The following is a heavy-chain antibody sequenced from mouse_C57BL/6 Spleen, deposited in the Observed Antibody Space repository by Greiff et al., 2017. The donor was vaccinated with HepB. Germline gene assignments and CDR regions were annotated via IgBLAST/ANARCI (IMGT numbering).Heavy chain of an antibody. D-gene: IGHD2-3*01. CDR2: IYPGSGNT. V-gene: IGHV1-66*01. J-gene: IGHJ2*01. CDR3: ARFHDPYYFDY. Sequence: QVQLQQSGPELVKPGASVKISCKASGYSFTSYYIHWVKQRPGQGLEWIGWIYPGSGNTKYNEKFKGKATLTADTSSSTAYMQLSSLTSEDSAVYYCARFHDPYYFDYWGQGTTLTVSS. CDR1: GYSFTSYY.